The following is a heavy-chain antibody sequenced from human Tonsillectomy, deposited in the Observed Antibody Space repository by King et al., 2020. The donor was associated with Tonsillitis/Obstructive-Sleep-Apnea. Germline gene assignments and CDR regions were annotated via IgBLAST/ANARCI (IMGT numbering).Heavy chain of an antibody. Sequence: VQLVESGGDLVQPGGSLRLSCAASGLTFSNYAMSWVRQAPGKGLEWVSALSGNGGSTYYADSVKGRVTISRDNSKNTLYLQMNSLRAEDTAVYYCANRNDYGSGSYFYYFDYWGQGTMVTVSS. CDR1: GLTFSNYA. CDR3: ANRNDYGSGSYFYYFDY. CDR2: LSGNGGST. V-gene: IGHV3-23*04. J-gene: IGHJ4*02. D-gene: IGHD3-10*01.